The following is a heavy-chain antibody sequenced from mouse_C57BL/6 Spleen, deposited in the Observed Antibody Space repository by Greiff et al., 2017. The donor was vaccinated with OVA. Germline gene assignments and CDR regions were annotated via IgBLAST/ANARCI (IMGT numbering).Heavy chain of an antibody. D-gene: IGHD2-5*01. CDR3: ARDYSNYEGMDY. CDR1: GYTFTSYW. J-gene: IGHJ4*01. Sequence: QVHVKQSGAELAKPGASVKLSCKASGYTFTSYWMHWVKQRPGQGLEWIGYINPSSGYTKYNQKFKDKATLTADKSSSTAYMQLSSLTYEDSAVYYCARDYSNYEGMDYWGQGTSVTVSS. V-gene: IGHV1-7*01. CDR2: INPSSGYT.